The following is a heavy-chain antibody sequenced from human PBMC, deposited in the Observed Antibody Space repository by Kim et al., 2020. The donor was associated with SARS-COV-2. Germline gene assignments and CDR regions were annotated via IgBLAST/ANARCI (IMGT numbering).Heavy chain of an antibody. J-gene: IGHJ6*02. CDR2: IYRGGNT. Sequence: SETLSLTCVVSGGSISTSNWWSWVRQAPGKGLEWIGEIYRGGNTNYKPSLKSRVTISIDKSKNQVSLKLSSVTAADTAMYYCARDMWFGYSYDYNAMDVWGQGTTVTVSS. CDR3: ARDMWFGYSYDYNAMDV. V-gene: IGHV4-4*02. CDR1: GGSISTSNW. D-gene: IGHD3-16*01.